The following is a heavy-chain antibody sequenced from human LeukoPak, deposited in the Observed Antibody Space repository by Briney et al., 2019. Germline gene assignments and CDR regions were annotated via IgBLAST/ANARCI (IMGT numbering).Heavy chain of an antibody. Sequence: PGGSLRLSCAASGFTVSSNSMSWVRQTPGKGLEWVSLIYSGGSTYYADSVKGRFTISRDNSKNSLYLQMNSLRAEDTAVYYCASVDRGAATPYYYYGMDVWGQGTTVTVSS. CDR3: ASVDRGAATPYYYYGMDV. CDR1: GFTVSSNS. V-gene: IGHV3-66*01. CDR2: IYSGGST. D-gene: IGHD6-13*01. J-gene: IGHJ6*02.